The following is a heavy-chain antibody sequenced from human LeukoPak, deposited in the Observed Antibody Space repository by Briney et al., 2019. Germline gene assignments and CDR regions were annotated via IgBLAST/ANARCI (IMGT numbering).Heavy chain of an antibody. J-gene: IGHJ6*02. D-gene: IGHD2-15*01. V-gene: IGHV3-30*18. Sequence: GGSLRLSCAASGFTFSDYYMSWVRQAPGKGLEWVAVISYDGSNKYYADSVKGRFTISRDNSKNTLYLQMNSLRAEDTAVYYCAKLPAPAGSCSGGSCFGLAGGYGMDVWGQGTTVTVSS. CDR1: GFTFSDYY. CDR3: AKLPAPAGSCSGGSCFGLAGGYGMDV. CDR2: ISYDGSNK.